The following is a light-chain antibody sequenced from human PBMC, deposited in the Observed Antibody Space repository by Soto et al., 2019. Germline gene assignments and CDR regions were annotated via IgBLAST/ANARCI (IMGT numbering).Light chain of an antibody. J-gene: IGKJ2*01. CDR2: GAS. CDR1: QSVFNNY. Sequence: EIVLTQSPGTLSLSPGEGATLSCRASQSVFNNYLAWYQQKPGQAPRLLISGASSRATGIPERFSGSGSGTDFTPTISRLESEDFAVYYCQRYGSSPPHTFGQGTKVDIK. CDR3: QRYGSSPPHT. V-gene: IGKV3-20*01.